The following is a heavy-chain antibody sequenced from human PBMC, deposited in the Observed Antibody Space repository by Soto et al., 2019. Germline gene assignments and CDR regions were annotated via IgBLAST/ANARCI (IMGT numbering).Heavy chain of an antibody. Sequence: SETLSLTCAVYGGSFSCYYWSWIRQPPGKGLEWIGEINHSGSTNYNPSLKSRVTISVDTSKSQFSLKLSSVTAADTAVYYCARGPYGLDYWGQGTLVTVSS. CDR2: INHSGST. V-gene: IGHV4-34*01. D-gene: IGHD3-10*01. J-gene: IGHJ4*02. CDR3: ARGPYGLDY. CDR1: GGSFSCYY.